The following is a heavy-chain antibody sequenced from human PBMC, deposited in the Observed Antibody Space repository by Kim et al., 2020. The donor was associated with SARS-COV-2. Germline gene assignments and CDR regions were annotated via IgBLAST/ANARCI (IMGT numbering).Heavy chain of an antibody. CDR2: ISDSVDKT. Sequence: GGSLRLSCAASGFTFSSYGMSWVRQAPGKGLEWVSSISDSVDKTYYADSVKGRFTISRDNSKNTLYLQMNSLRADDTAVYHCARETSYDDHWRTYRLFNWFDPWGQGTLVTVSS. V-gene: IGHV3-23*01. CDR1: GFTFSSYG. J-gene: IGHJ5*02. D-gene: IGHD3-16*02. CDR3: ARETSYDDHWRTYRLFNWFDP.